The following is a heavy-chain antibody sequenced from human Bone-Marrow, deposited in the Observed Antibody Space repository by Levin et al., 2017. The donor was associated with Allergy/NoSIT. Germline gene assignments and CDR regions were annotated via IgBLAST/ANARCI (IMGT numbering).Heavy chain of an antibody. D-gene: IGHD3-16*01. CDR1: GFIFINFA. V-gene: IGHV3-30*18. CDR2: ISYDGSNK. Sequence: GESLKISCAASGFIFINFAMHWVRQAPGKGLEWVAVISYDGSNKYYADSVKGRFTISRDTSKNTVYLQMNSLRVEDTAVYYCVKDRPFSDWGRWFEPWGQGILVTVSS. CDR3: VKDRPFSDWGRWFEP. J-gene: IGHJ5*02.